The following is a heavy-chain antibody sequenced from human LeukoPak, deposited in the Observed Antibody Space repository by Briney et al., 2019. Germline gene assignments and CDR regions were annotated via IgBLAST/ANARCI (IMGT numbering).Heavy chain of an antibody. J-gene: IGHJ4*02. D-gene: IGHD3-10*01. Sequence: GTSLSLSCAASGFTFSSYAMHWVRQAPGKGLEWLAVVSAHGLDKFYASSVRGRFTISKDTSKNTLSLQMNSLRSDDSGVYYCARAFTPGIRKALWIGDSLWDQGTLVTVSS. CDR3: ARAFTPGIRKALWIGDSL. V-gene: IGHV3-30*04. CDR1: GFTFSSYA. CDR2: VSAHGLDK.